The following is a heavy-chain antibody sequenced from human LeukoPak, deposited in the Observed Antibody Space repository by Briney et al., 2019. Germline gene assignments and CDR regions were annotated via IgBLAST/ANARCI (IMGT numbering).Heavy chain of an antibody. CDR2: ISHSGRT. Sequence: SETLSLTCTVSGGSISDYYWSWIRQPPGKGLEWIGYISHSGRTDYNPSLRSRVTISVGTSKNQFSLKLSSVTAADTAVYYCARHDYTNPRVDYWGRGTLVTVSS. V-gene: IGHV4-59*08. CDR3: ARHDYTNPRVDY. CDR1: GGSISDYY. J-gene: IGHJ4*02. D-gene: IGHD4-11*01.